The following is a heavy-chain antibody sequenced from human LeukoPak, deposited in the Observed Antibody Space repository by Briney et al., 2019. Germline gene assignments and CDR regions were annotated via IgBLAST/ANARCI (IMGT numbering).Heavy chain of an antibody. CDR2: ISGSGGST. Sequence: GGSLRLSCAASGFTFSSYAMSWVRQAPGKGLEWVSAISGSGGSTYYADSGKGRFTISRDNSKNTLYLQMNSLRAEDTAVYYCAKDPTVTTGIDYWGQGTLVTVSS. CDR3: AKDPTVTTGIDY. CDR1: GFTFSSYA. D-gene: IGHD4-17*01. V-gene: IGHV3-23*01. J-gene: IGHJ4*02.